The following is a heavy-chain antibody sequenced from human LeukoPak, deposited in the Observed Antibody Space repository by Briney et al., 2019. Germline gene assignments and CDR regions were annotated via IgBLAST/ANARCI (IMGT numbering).Heavy chain of an antibody. CDR2: ISASGGST. V-gene: IGHV3-23*01. J-gene: IGHJ4*02. CDR1: GFTFSSYA. Sequence: PGGSLRLSCAASGFTFSSYAMSWVRQAPGKGLEWVSTISASGGSTYYVDSVKGWFSISRDNSNNTLYLHMSSLRAEDTAIYYCAKGIGGGYSSGSAFDSWGQGTLVTVSS. CDR3: AKGIGGGYSSGSAFDS. D-gene: IGHD6-19*01.